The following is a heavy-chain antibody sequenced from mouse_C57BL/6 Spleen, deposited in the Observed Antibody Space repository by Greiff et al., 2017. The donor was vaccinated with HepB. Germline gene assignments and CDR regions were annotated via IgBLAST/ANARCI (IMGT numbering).Heavy chain of an antibody. J-gene: IGHJ2*01. CDR1: GYTFTSYG. Sequence: QVQLQQSGAELARPGASVKLSCKASGYTFTSYGISWVKQRTGQGLEWIGEIYPRSGNTYYNEKFKGKATLTADKSSSTAYMELRSLTSEDSAVYFCARYSHFDYWGQGTTLTVSS. CDR3: ARYSHFDY. V-gene: IGHV1-81*01. CDR2: IYPRSGNT.